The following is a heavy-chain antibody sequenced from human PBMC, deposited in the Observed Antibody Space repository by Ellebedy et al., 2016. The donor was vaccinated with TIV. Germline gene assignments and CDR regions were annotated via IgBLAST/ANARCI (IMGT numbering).Heavy chain of an antibody. CDR1: GFIFTNYV. CDR2: ISTSGGKT. J-gene: IGHJ4*02. V-gene: IGHV3-23*01. D-gene: IGHD4-17*01. CDR3: AKSLYYGDSASYVFDY. Sequence: GESLKISCAASGFIFTNYVMIWVRQAPGKGLEWVSSISTSGGKTYYADFVRGRFTISRDNSENTLYLQMNSLRAEDTAVYYCAKSLYYGDSASYVFDYWGLGTLVTVSS.